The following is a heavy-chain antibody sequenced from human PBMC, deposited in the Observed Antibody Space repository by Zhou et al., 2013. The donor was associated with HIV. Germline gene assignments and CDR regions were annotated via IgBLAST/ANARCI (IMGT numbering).Heavy chain of an antibody. CDR1: GGTFNNYA. J-gene: IGHJ4*02. CDR2: ITPMFGTP. D-gene: IGHD3-10*01. Sequence: QLVQSGAELKRPGSSVKISCKASGGTFNNYAINWVRQAPGQGLEWVGRITPMFGTPDYARKFRGRVKISADESSTTSYIEIFSLGREDTATYFCSRRQQLLDQWGQGTLISVSS. CDR3: SRRQQLLDQ. V-gene: IGHV1-69*13.